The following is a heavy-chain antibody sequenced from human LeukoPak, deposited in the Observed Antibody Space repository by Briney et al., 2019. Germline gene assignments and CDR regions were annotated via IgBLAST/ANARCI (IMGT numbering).Heavy chain of an antibody. D-gene: IGHD6-6*01. CDR1: GGSFSGYY. CDR2: INHSGST. CDR3: ARGVSFSSSPGDY. V-gene: IGHV4-34*01. J-gene: IGHJ4*02. Sequence: PSETLSLTCAVYGGSFSGYYWSWIRQPPGKGLEWIGEINHSGSTNYNRSLKSRVTISVDTSKNQFSLKLSSVTAADTAVYYCARGVSFSSSPGDYWGQGTLVTVSS.